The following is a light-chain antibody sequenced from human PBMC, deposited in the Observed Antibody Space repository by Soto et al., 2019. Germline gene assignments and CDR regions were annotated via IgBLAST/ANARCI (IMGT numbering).Light chain of an antibody. J-gene: IGKJ2*01. V-gene: IGKV3-11*01. CDR3: QQRSNWPPVYT. CDR1: QSVSSN. Sequence: EIVMTQSPATLSVSPGERATLSCRASQSVSSNLAWYQQKPGQAPSLLIYGASNRATGIPARFSGSGSGTDFTLTISSLEPEDFAVYYCQQRSNWPPVYTFGQGTKLEIK. CDR2: GAS.